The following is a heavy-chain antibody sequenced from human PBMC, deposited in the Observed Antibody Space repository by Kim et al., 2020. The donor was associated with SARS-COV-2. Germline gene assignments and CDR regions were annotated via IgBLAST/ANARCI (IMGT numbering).Heavy chain of an antibody. V-gene: IGHV4-39*07. J-gene: IGHJ5*02. CDR3: ARDNVDCSSTSCYVGGNWFDP. CDR2: IYYSGST. Sequence: SETLSLTCTVSGGSISSSSYYWGWIRQPPGKGLEWIGSIYYSGSTYYNPSLKSRVTISVDTSKNQFSLKLSSVTAADTAVYYCARDNVDCSSTSCYVGGNWFDPWGQGTLVTVSS. CDR1: GGSISSSSYY. D-gene: IGHD2-2*01.